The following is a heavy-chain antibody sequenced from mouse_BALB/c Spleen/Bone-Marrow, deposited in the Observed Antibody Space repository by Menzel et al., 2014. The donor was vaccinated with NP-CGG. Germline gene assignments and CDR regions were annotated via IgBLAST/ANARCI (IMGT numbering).Heavy chain of an antibody. D-gene: IGHD2-2*01. CDR3: ARNYYGYDGYFDY. V-gene: IGHV5-9-2*01. CDR1: GFTFSSNG. J-gene: IGHJ2*01. Sequence: DVMLVESGGGLVKPGGSLKLSCAASGFTFSSNGMSWVRQTPEERLEWVATISGGGNYTYYPDSVKGRFTISRDDAKNNLYLQVSSLRSEDTALYYCARNYYGYDGYFDYWGQGTTLTVSS. CDR2: ISGGGNYT.